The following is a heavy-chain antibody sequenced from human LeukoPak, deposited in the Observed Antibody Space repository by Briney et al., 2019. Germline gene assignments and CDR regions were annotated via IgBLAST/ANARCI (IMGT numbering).Heavy chain of an antibody. D-gene: IGHD2-2*01. CDR3: AKDGPQYCTSTNCLGGY. CDR1: GFTVSGHG. J-gene: IGHJ4*02. CDR2: IQYDGRNT. Sequence: GGSLRLSCAASGFTVSGHGMHWVRQAPGKGREWVAFIQYDGRNTLYADSVKGRFSISRDDSKNTLYLQMNSLRAEDTAVYYCAKDGPQYCTSTNCLGGYWGQGTLVTVSS. V-gene: IGHV3-30*02.